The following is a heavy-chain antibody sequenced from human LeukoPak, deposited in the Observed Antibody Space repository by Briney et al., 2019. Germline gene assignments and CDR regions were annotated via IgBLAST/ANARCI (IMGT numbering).Heavy chain of an antibody. V-gene: IGHV1-46*01. D-gene: IGHD6-13*01. J-gene: IGHJ4*02. CDR1: GYTFTSYY. CDR2: INPSGGST. Sequence: ASVKVSCKASGYTFTSYYMHWVRQAPGQGLEWMGIINPSGGSTSYAQKFQGRVTMTRDTSTSTVYMELSSLRSEDTAAYYCAREAAARDFDYWGQGTLVTVSS. CDR3: AREAAARDFDY.